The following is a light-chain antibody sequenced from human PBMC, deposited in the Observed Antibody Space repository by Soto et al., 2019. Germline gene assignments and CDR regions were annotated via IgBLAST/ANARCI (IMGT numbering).Light chain of an antibody. V-gene: IGLV2-14*01. CDR2: DVS. Sequence: QLVLTQPASVSGSPGQSITISCTGTSSDVGGYNYVSWFQQHPGKAPKLMISDVSNRPSGVSNRFSGSKSGNTASLTISGLQAEDEADYYCLSYTTSSTAYVFGTGTKVT. CDR1: SSDVGGYNY. CDR3: LSYTTSSTAYV. J-gene: IGLJ1*01.